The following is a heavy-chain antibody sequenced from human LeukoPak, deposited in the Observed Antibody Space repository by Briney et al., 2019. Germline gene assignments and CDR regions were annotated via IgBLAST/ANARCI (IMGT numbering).Heavy chain of an antibody. D-gene: IGHD3-10*01. Sequence: PRASVKVSCKASGGTFSSYAISWVRQAPGQGLEWMGGIIPIFGTANYAQKFQGRVTITADESTSTAYMELSSLRSEDTAVYYCAREVTMVRGVTIPYLYYFDYWGQGTLVTVSS. V-gene: IGHV1-69*13. CDR1: GGTFSSYA. J-gene: IGHJ4*02. CDR3: AREVTMVRGVTIPYLYYFDY. CDR2: IIPIFGTA.